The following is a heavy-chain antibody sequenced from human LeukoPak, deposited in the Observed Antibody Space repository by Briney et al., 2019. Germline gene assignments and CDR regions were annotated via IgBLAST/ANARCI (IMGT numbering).Heavy chain of an antibody. CDR2: INHSGST. Sequence: PSETLSLTCTVSGGSISSSSYYWSWIRQPPGKGLEWIGEINHSGSTNYNPSLKSRVTISVDTSKNQFSLKLSSVTAADTAVYYCARRPPARGLAKLDYWGQGTLVTVSS. CDR3: ARRPPARGLAKLDY. J-gene: IGHJ4*02. CDR1: GGSISSSSYY. V-gene: IGHV4-39*07. D-gene: IGHD3-3*02.